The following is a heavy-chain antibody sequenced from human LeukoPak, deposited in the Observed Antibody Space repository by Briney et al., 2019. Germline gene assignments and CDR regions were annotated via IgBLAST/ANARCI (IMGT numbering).Heavy chain of an antibody. Sequence: GGSLRLSCAASGFTVSSNYMSWVRQAPGKGLEWVSVIYSGGSTYYADSVKGRFTISRDNSKNTLYLQMNSLKTEDTAVYYCTTDSPGNRDYWGQGTLVTVSS. CDR2: IYSGGST. D-gene: IGHD1-14*01. CDR3: TTDSPGNRDY. V-gene: IGHV3-66*01. J-gene: IGHJ4*02. CDR1: GFTVSSNY.